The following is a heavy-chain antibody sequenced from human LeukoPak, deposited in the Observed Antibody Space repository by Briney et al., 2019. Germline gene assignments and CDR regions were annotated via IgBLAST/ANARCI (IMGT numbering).Heavy chain of an antibody. V-gene: IGHV3-23*01. CDR2: IRGNSERT. CDR3: AREQSGTRGWYTVDY. CDR1: GFSFSAYA. D-gene: IGHD6-19*01. J-gene: IGHJ4*02. Sequence: GGSLRLSCVASGFSFSAYAITWARQAPGKGMEWASAIRGNSERTYYADSVRGRFTISRDNSKDTSYLQISSLRVEDTAVYYCAREQSGTRGWYTVDYWGQGTLVAVSS.